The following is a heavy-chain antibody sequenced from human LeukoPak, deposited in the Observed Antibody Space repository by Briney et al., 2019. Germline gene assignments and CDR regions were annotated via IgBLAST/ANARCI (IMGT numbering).Heavy chain of an antibody. CDR2: IIPVFGTA. CDR1: GGTFSSYA. J-gene: IGHJ4*02. Sequence: ASVKVSCKASGGTFSSYAISWVRQAPGQGLEWMGGIIPVFGTANYAQKFQGRVTITADESTSTAYMELSSLRSEDTAVYYCARGASSTENFDYWGQGTLVTVSS. CDR3: ARGASSTENFDY. V-gene: IGHV1-69*13. D-gene: IGHD1-14*01.